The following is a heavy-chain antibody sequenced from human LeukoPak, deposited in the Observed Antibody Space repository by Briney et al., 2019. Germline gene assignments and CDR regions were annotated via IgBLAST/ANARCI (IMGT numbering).Heavy chain of an antibody. V-gene: IGHV4-4*02. CDR3: ASLTTADAFDI. CDR1: GGSISSSNW. D-gene: IGHD3-22*01. Sequence: NASETLSLTCAVSGGSISSSNWWSWVRQPPGKGLEWIGEIYHSGSTNYNPSLKSRVTLSVDKSKNQFSLKLSSVTAADTAVFYCASLTTADAFDIWGQGTMVTVSS. CDR2: IYHSGST. J-gene: IGHJ3*02.